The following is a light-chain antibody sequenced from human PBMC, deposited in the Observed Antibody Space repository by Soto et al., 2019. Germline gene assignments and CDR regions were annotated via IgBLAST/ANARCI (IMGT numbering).Light chain of an antibody. J-gene: IGLJ1*01. V-gene: IGLV2-23*01. CDR3: CSYAGSSTYV. CDR1: SRDVGSYNL. CDR2: EGS. Sequence: QSALTQPASVSGSPGQSITISCTGTSRDVGSYNLVSWCQQHPGKVPKLMISEGSKRPSGVSNRFSGSKSGNTASLTISGLQAEDDADYYCCSYAGSSTYVSGTGTTVTVL.